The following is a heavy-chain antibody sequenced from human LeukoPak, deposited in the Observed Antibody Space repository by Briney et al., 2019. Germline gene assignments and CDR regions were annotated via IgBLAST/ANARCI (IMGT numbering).Heavy chain of an antibody. CDR1: GFTFSSYG. Sequence: PGGSLRLSCAASGFTFSSYGMHWVRQAPGKGLEWVAVISFDGSDKYYADSVKGRCTISRDNSKNTLYLQMNSLRAEDTAVYYCAKDQRWLDHFDYWGQGTLVTVSS. CDR3: AKDQRWLDHFDY. D-gene: IGHD5-18*01. J-gene: IGHJ4*02. CDR2: ISFDGSDK. V-gene: IGHV3-30*18.